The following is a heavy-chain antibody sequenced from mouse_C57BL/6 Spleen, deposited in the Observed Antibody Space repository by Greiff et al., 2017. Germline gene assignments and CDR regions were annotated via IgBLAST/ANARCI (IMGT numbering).Heavy chain of an antibody. CDR1: GYTFTSYW. CDR3: ARYITTASYAMDY. CDR2: IDPSDSYT. V-gene: IGHV1-69*01. J-gene: IGHJ4*01. D-gene: IGHD1-1*01. Sequence: QVQLQQPGAVLVMPGASVKLSCKASGYTFTSYWMHWVKQRPGQGLEWIGEIDPSDSYTNYNQKFKGKSTLTVDKSSSTAYMQLSSLTSEDSAVYYCARYITTASYAMDYWGQGTSVTVSS.